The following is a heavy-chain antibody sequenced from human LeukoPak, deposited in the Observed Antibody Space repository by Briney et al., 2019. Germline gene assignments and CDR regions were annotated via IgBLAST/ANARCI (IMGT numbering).Heavy chain of an antibody. CDR1: GLTFSNHW. Sequence: GGSLRLSCAASGLTFSNHWMHWVRQAPGKGLVWVSRIDGDGSGTSYADSVKGRFTISRDNAKNTSYLQMDSLRAEDSAVYYWSTFFDYWGRGGLVTVSS. CDR3: STFFDY. CDR2: IDGDGSGT. D-gene: IGHD3-16*01. J-gene: IGHJ4*02. V-gene: IGHV3-74*01.